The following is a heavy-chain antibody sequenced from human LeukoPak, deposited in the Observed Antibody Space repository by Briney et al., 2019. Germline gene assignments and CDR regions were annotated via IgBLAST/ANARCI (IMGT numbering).Heavy chain of an antibody. J-gene: IGHJ5*02. CDR2: IYYSGST. V-gene: IGHV4-59*11. CDR3: ARGETYYDILTGYSPVNWFDP. D-gene: IGHD3-9*01. CDR1: GGSISSHY. Sequence: SETLSLTCTVSGGSISSHYWSWIRQPPGKGLEWIGYIYYSGSTNYNPSLKSRVTISVDTSKNQFSLKLSSVTAADTAVYYCARGETYYDILTGYSPVNWFDPWGQGTLVTVSS.